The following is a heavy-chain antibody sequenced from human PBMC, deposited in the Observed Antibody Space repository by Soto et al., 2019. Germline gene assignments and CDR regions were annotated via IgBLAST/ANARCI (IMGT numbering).Heavy chain of an antibody. CDR1: GGTFSSYA. V-gene: IGHV1-69*12. D-gene: IGHD2-15*01. CDR2: IIPIFGTA. CDR3: ARLHKDARGANWFEP. J-gene: IGHJ5*02. Sequence: QVQLVQSGAEVKKPGSSVKVSCKASGGTFSSYAISWVRQAPGQGLEWMGGIIPIFGTANYAQKFQGRVTITADESTSTAHMELSSLRSEDTAVYYCARLHKDARGANWFEPWGQGTLVTVSS.